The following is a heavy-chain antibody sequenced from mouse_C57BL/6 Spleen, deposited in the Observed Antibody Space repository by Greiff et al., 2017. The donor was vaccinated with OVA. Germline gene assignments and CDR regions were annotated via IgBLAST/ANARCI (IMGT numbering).Heavy chain of an antibody. J-gene: IGHJ1*03. D-gene: IGHD2-13*01. V-gene: IGHV1-59*01. CDR1: GYTFTSYW. CDR2: IDPSDSYT. Sequence: QVQLQQPGAELVRPGTSVKLSCKASGYTFTSYWMHWVKQRPGQGLEWIGVIDPSDSYTNYHQKFKGKATLTVDTSSSTAYMQLSSLTSEDSAVYYCARSSGDCDRYFDVWGTGTTVTVSS. CDR3: ARSSGDCDRYFDV.